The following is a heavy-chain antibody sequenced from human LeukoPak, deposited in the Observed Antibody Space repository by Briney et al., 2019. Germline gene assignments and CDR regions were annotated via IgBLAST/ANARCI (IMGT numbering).Heavy chain of an antibody. D-gene: IGHD3-10*02. V-gene: IGHV3-48*04. J-gene: IGHJ6*04. CDR3: AELGITIIGGV. Sequence: GGSLRLSCAASGFSLSSYWMNWVRQAPGKGLEWVSYISSSGSTIYYADSVKGRFTISRDNAKNSLYLQMNSLRAEDTAVYYCAELGITIIGGVWGKGTTVTISS. CDR2: ISSSGSTI. CDR1: GFSLSSYW.